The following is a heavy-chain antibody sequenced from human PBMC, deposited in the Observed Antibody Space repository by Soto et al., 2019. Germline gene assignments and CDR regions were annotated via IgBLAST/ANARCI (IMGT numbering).Heavy chain of an antibody. CDR3: ARGGYYFSYGMDV. Sequence: QVQLQESGPGLVKPSQTLSLTCSVSGGSISSGGYYWSWIRQHPGKGLAWIAYIYYSGNTYYSPSLKSPLTISVDTSKNQFSLKLSSVTAADTAVYYCARGGYYFSYGMDVWGQGTTVTVSS. CDR2: IYYSGNT. J-gene: IGHJ6*02. CDR1: GGSISSGGYY. V-gene: IGHV4-31*01.